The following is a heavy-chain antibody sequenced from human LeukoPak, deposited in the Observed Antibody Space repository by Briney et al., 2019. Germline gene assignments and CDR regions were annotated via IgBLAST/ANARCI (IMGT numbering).Heavy chain of an antibody. CDR3: ARGYCSGGSCYSVENWFDP. D-gene: IGHD2-15*01. V-gene: IGHV1-18*01. CDR1: GYTFTSYG. J-gene: IGHJ5*02. CDR2: ISAYNGNT. Sequence: ASVKVSCKASGYTFTSYGISWVRQAPGQGLEWMGWISAYNGNTNYAQKLQGRVTMTTDTSTSTAYMQLRSLRSDETAVYYCARGYCSGGSCYSVENWFDPWGQGTLVTVSS.